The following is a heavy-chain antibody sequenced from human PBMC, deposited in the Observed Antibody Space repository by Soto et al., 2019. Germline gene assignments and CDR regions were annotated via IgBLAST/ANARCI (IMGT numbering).Heavy chain of an antibody. D-gene: IGHD4-17*01. Sequence: ASVKVSCKASGGTFSSYAISWVRQAPGQGLEWMGCIIPIFGTANYAQKFQGRVMITADESTSTAYMELSSLRFEDTAVYYCARSPYGDDNDAFDIWGQGTMVTVSS. V-gene: IGHV1-69*13. CDR3: ARSPYGDDNDAFDI. CDR2: IIPIFGTA. J-gene: IGHJ3*02. CDR1: GGTFSSYA.